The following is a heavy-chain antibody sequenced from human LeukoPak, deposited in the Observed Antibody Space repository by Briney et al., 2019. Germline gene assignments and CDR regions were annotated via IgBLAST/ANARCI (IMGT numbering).Heavy chain of an antibody. CDR1: GGSVSDYY. J-gene: IGHJ3*02. Sequence: ASETLSLTCTVSGGSVSDYYWSWIRQSPGKGLEWIGYIYYTETSYNPSLKSRVTISADTSKNQFSLKLYSVTAADTAVYYCARELVVVINQHAFDIWGQGTMVTVSS. CDR2: IYYTET. CDR3: ARELVVVINQHAFDI. D-gene: IGHD3-22*01. V-gene: IGHV4-59*02.